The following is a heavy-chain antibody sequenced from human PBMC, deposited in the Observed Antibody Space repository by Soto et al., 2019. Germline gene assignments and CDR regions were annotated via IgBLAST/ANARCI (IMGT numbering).Heavy chain of an antibody. CDR1: GGSISSGGYS. D-gene: IGHD2-2*01. CDR2: IYYSGST. J-gene: IGHJ5*02. V-gene: IGHV4-31*11. Sequence: SETVSLTCAVSGGSISSGGYSWSWIRQPPGKGPEWIGYIYYSGSTYYNPSLKSRVTISVDTSKNQFSLKLSSVTAADTAVYYCARADIVVVPAAISKFDPWGQGTLVTVSS. CDR3: ARADIVVVPAAISKFDP.